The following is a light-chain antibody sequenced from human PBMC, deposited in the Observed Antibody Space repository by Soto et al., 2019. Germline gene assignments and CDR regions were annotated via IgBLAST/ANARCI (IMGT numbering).Light chain of an antibody. CDR1: QSVTKNY. CDR3: HQYTGSPFA. J-gene: IGKJ4*01. V-gene: IGKV3-20*01. CDR2: GAS. Sequence: EILLTQSPGTLSLSPGERATLSCRASQSVTKNYLAWYQQKPGQAPRLLIYGASSRATGIPDRFSGSGSGTDFTLTFSRLEPEDFAVYYCHQYTGSPFAFGGGTKVEIK.